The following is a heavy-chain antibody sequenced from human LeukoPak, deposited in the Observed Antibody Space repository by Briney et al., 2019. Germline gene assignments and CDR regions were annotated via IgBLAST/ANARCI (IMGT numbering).Heavy chain of an antibody. D-gene: IGHD5-12*01. CDR2: IKKDGSDK. Sequence: GGSLRLSCAASGFILNNYWMTWVRQAPGKGLEWVANIKKDGSDKNYVDSVKGRFTISRDNVKNSLYLQMNSLRVEDTAVYYCARARGGYDLDYWGQGTLVTVSS. J-gene: IGHJ4*02. CDR1: GFILNNYW. CDR3: ARARGGYDLDY. V-gene: IGHV3-7*01.